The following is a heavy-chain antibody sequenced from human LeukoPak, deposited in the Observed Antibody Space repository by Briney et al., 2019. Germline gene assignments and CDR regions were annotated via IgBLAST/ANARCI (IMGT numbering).Heavy chain of an antibody. CDR2: ISYDGSNK. J-gene: IGHJ3*02. CDR1: GFTFSSYA. CDR3: ARDPTALYDILTGYYTNAFDI. V-gene: IGHV3-30-3*01. D-gene: IGHD3-9*01. Sequence: GGSLRLSCAASGFTFSSYAMHWVRQAPGKGLEWVAVISYDGSNKYYADSVKGRFTISRDNSKNTLYLQMNSLRAEDTAVYYCARDPTALYDILTGYYTNAFDIWGQGTMVTVSS.